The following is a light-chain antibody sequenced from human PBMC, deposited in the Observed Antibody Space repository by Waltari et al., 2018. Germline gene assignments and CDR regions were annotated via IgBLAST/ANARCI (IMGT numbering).Light chain of an antibody. CDR1: QSVLYSSNNKNY. CDR3: QQYYSKPLT. CDR2: WAS. V-gene: IGKV4-1*01. J-gene: IGKJ4*01. Sequence: DIVMTQSPDSLAVSLGERATINCKSSQSVLYSSNNKNYLACYQQQPGQPPKLLIYWASTRESGVPDRFSGSGSETDFTLTISSLQAEDVAVYYCQQYYSKPLTFGGGTKVAI.